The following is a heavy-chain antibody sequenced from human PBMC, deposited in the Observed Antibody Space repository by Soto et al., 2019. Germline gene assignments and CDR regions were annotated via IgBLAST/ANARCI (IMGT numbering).Heavy chain of an antibody. J-gene: IGHJ3*02. Sequence: SQTLSLTCAISGDSVSSNSAAWNWIRQSPSRGLEWLGRTYYRSKWYNDYAVSVKSRITINVDTSKNQFSLQLNSVTPEDTAVYYCATGGRAQCGGSHSFDIWGQGTMVTVSS. CDR3: ATGGRAQCGGSHSFDI. CDR1: GDSVSSNSAA. CDR2: TYYRSKWYN. V-gene: IGHV6-1*01. D-gene: IGHD1-26*01.